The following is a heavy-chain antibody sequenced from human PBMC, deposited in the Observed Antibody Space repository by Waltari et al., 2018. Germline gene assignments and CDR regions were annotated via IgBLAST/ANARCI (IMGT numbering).Heavy chain of an antibody. J-gene: IGHJ3*02. D-gene: IGHD3-10*01. CDR2: INPIFGTA. V-gene: IGHV1-69*12. CDR1: GGTFSSYA. CDR3: ARGYGSGSYYELGAFDI. Sequence: QVQLVQSGAEVKKPGSSVKVSCKASGGTFSSYAISWVRQAPGQGLEWMGGINPIFGTANYAQKFQGRVTITADESTSTAYMELSSLRSEDTAVYYCARGYGSGSYYELGAFDIWGQGTMVTVSS.